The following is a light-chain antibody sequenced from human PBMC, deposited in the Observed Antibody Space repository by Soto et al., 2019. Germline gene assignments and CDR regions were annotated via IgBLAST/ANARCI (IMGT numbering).Light chain of an antibody. CDR1: SSDIGAYDY. J-gene: IGLJ2*01. CDR2: EVN. Sequence: QSALTQPASLSGSPGQSITISCTGTSSDIGAYDYVSWFQQHPGKAPKLMISEVNNRPSGVSNRFSGSKSGNTAYLTISGLQVEDEAEYYCSSYTSSSIVFGGGTKLTVL. V-gene: IGLV2-14*01. CDR3: SSYTSSSIV.